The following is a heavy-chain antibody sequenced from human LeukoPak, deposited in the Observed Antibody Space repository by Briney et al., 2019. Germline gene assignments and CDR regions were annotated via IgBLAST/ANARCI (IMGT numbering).Heavy chain of an antibody. CDR1: ELTFTTYG. J-gene: IGHJ5*02. V-gene: IGHV3-30*02. CDR3: AKWKNNNSGYDH. CDR2: IPYDASNE. Sequence: PGGSLRLSCEASELTFTTYGMHWVRQAPGKGLEWVAFIPYDASNEYYAGSVKGRFTISRDNSKNTLYLQMNSLRADDTAVYYCAKWKNNNSGYDHWGQGTLVTVSS. D-gene: IGHD5-12*01.